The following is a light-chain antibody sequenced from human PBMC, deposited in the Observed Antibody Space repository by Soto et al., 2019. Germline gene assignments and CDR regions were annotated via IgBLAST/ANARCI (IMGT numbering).Light chain of an antibody. CDR2: DAS. CDR1: QDIRNH. J-gene: IGKJ4*01. CDR3: LRFDSLPIT. Sequence: DIQMTQSPSSLYASVGDRVIITCQASQDIRNHLNWYQQKPGKAPKLLIYDASNLETGVPPRFSGGGSGTEFSFTISSLQSEDIATYYCLRFDSLPITFGGGTKVDIK. V-gene: IGKV1-33*01.